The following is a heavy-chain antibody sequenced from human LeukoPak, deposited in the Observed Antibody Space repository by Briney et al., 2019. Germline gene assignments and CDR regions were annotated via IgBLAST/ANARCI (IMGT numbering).Heavy chain of an antibody. CDR1: GITLSNYG. CDR3: AKRGVVIRVILVGFYKEAYYFDS. CDR2: MSGSGGGT. D-gene: IGHD3-22*01. J-gene: IGHJ4*02. V-gene: IGHV3-23*01. Sequence: GGSLRLSCAVSGITLSNYGMSWVRKAPGKGLEWVAGMSGSGGGTNYADSVKGRFTVSRDNSKNTLYLQKKSLRAEDTAVYFCAKRGVVIRVILVGFYKEAYYFDSWGQGALVTVSS.